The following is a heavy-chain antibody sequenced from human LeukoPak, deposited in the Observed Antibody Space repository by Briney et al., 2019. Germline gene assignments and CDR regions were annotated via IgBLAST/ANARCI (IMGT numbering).Heavy chain of an antibody. CDR2: IKQDGSEK. V-gene: IGHV3-7*01. CDR1: GFTFSSYW. D-gene: IGHD6-13*01. J-gene: IGHJ4*02. Sequence: GGSLRLSCAASGFTFSSYWMSWVRQAPGKGLEWVANIKQDGSEKYYADSVKGRFTISRDNSKNTLYLQMNSLRAEDTAVYYCARGASSSSLDYWGQGTLVTVSS. CDR3: ARGASSSSLDY.